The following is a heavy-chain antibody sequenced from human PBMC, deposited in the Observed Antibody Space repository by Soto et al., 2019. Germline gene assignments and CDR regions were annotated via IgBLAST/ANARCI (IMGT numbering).Heavy chain of an antibody. CDR2: IDWDDDK. CDR3: ARMTTTHSFAF. D-gene: IGHD4-4*01. J-gene: IGHJ4*02. CDR1: GFSLSTVGMH. Sequence: GSGPTLVNPTQTLTLTCTFSGFSLSTVGMHVSWIRQPPGKALEWLARIDWDDDKWYSPSLKTRLTISKDTSKNRVVLTMTNMDPVDTAPYYCARMTTTHSFAFWGQGTLVTVSS. V-gene: IGHV2-70*04.